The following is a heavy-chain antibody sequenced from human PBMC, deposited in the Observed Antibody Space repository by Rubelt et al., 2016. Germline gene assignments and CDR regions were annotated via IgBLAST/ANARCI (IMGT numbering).Heavy chain of an antibody. CDR3: ARDSNFKIDY. V-gene: IGHV3-23*04. Sequence: EVQLVESGGGLVQPGGSLRLSCAASGFTFSTFAMSWVRQAPGKGLEWVSGIKYDGSATHYADSVKGRFTISKDIARSTLYLQMNSLRVEDTGIYYCARDSNFKIDYWGQGVLVTVSS. CDR1: GFTFSTFA. CDR2: IKYDGSAT. J-gene: IGHJ4*02.